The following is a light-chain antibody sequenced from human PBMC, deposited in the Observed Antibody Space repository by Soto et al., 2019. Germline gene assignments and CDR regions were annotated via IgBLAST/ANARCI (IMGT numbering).Light chain of an antibody. CDR2: DAS. V-gene: IGKV3-11*01. CDR3: QQRRSWPRA. J-gene: IGKJ1*01. CDR1: QSVSSY. Sequence: EIVLTQSPGTLSLSPGERATLSCRASQSVSSYLAWYQQKSGQAPRLLIYDASNRATGIPARFSGSGSGTDFTLTISGLEAEDFAVYYCQQRRSWPRAFGQGTKVDIK.